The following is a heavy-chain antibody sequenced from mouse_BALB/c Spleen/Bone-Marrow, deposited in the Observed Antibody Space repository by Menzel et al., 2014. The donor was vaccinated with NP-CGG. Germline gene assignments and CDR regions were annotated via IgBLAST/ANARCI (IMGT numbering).Heavy chain of an antibody. CDR3: ARNYYGYDGYFDY. CDR1: GFTFSSNG. CDR2: ISGGGNYT. Sequence: EVQGVESGGGLVKPGGSLKLSCAASGFTFSSNGMSWVRQTPEKRLEWVATISGGGNYTYYPDSVKGRFTISRDNAKNNLYLQMSSLRSEDTALYYCARNYYGYDGYFDYWGQGTTLTVSS. V-gene: IGHV5-9-2*01. D-gene: IGHD2-2*01. J-gene: IGHJ2*01.